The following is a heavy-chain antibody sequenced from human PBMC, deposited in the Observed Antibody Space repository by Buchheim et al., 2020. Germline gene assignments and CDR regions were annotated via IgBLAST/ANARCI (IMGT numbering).Heavy chain of an antibody. J-gene: IGHJ4*02. CDR1: GFTFSSYS. CDR2: INSVSSTM. Sequence: EVQLVESGGGFVQPGGSLRLSCAASGFTFSSYSMNWVRQAPGKGLEWISYINSVSSTMHYADFVKGRFTVSRDNVQKSLYLQMNSLRDEDTAVYYCARDRSSLIDYWGQGTL. V-gene: IGHV3-48*02. D-gene: IGHD2-2*01. CDR3: ARDRSSLIDY.